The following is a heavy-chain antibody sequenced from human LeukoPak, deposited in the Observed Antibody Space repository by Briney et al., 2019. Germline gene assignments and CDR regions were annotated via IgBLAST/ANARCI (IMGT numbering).Heavy chain of an antibody. CDR3: ARDFYSGGDCFDP. D-gene: IGHD2-21*01. CDR2: ISTSNGRT. CDR1: GYSFASYG. V-gene: IGHV1-18*01. Sequence: ASVKVSCKASGYSFASYGISWVRQAPGQGLEWMGWISTSNGRTYYAQKFQDRVTMTTETSTSSAYMELRTLRYDDTAFYYCARDFYSGGDCFDPWGQGTLVTVSS. J-gene: IGHJ5*02.